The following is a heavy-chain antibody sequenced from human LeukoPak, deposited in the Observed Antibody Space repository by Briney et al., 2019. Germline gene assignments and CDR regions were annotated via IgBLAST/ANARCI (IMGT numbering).Heavy chain of an antibody. V-gene: IGHV3-7*01. D-gene: IGHD4-17*01. CDR3: ARGHVNDYGDYFDTFEI. CDR1: GFTFGGYW. CDR2: IKQDGSET. J-gene: IGHJ3*02. Sequence: PGGSLRLSCAASGFTFGGYWMNWVRQAPGKGLEWVGNIKQDGSETYYVASLEGRFTISRDNTKNSVYLQMYDLRAADTAVYYCARGHVNDYGDYFDTFEIWGQGTTVTVSS.